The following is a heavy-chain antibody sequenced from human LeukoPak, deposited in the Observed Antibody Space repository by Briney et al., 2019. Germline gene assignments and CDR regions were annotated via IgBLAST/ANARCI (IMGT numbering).Heavy chain of an antibody. CDR1: GGSISSGGYY. CDR2: IYYSGST. D-gene: IGHD6-13*01. CDR3: ARVGSSSWYSAHWFDP. J-gene: IGHJ5*02. Sequence: SETLSLTCTVSGGSISSGGYYWSWIRQHPGKGLEWIGYIYYSGSTYYNPSLKSRVTISVDTSKNQFSLKLSSVTAADTAVYYCARVGSSSWYSAHWFDPWGQGTLVTVSS. V-gene: IGHV4-31*03.